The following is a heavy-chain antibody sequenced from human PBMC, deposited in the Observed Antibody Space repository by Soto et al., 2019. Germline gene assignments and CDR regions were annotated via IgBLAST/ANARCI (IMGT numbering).Heavy chain of an antibody. CDR2: IIPTLGIA. D-gene: IGHD1-26*01. J-gene: IGHJ4*02. CDR1: GGTFSSYT. CDR3: ARGGIGGLDY. V-gene: IGHV1-69*02. Sequence: QVQLVQSGAEVKKPGSSVKVSCKASGGTFSSYTISWVRQAPGQGLEWMGRIIPTLGIANYAQKFQGRVTITADKSTSTAYMELSSLRSEDTAVYYCARGGIGGLDYWGQGTLVTVSS.